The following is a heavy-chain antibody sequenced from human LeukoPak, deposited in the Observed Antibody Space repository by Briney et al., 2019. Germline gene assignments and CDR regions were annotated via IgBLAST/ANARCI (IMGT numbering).Heavy chain of an antibody. Sequence: ASVKVSCKASGYTFTTYGITWVRQAPGQGLEWMGWIGAYNGNTNYAQKLQGRVTMTTDTSTSTANMELRSLRSEGTAVYYCAARRDRYTAIDYWGQGTLVTVSS. V-gene: IGHV1-18*01. CDR1: GYTFTTYG. J-gene: IGHJ4*02. CDR3: AARRDRYTAIDY. D-gene: IGHD5-18*01. CDR2: IGAYNGNT.